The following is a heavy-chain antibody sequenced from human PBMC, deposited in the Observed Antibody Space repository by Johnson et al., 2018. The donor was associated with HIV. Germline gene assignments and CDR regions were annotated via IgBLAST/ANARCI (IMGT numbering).Heavy chain of an antibody. V-gene: IGHV3-30-3*01. CDR1: GFTFSSYA. J-gene: IGHJ3*02. CDR3: ARDKVDDAFDI. CDR2: ISYDGSNK. D-gene: IGHD1-26*01. Sequence: QVQLVESGGGVVQPGGSLRLSCAASGFTFSSYAMHWVRQAPGKGLEWVAVISYDGSNKYYADSVKGRFTISRDNSKNTLYLQRNSLRAEDTAVYYCARDKVDDAFDIWGQGTMVTVSS.